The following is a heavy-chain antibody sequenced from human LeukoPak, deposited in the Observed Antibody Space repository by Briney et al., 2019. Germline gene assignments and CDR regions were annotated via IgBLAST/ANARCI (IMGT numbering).Heavy chain of an antibody. J-gene: IGHJ4*02. V-gene: IGHV3-33*01. Sequence: GRSLRLSCAASGFTFSSYDMHWVRQAPGKGLEWVAVIWYDGSNKYYADSVKGRFTISRDNSKNTLYLQMNSLRAEDTAVYYCAREGGRYSYGYDPLDYWGQGTLVTVSS. CDR1: GFTFSSYD. CDR3: AREGGRYSYGYDPLDY. D-gene: IGHD5-18*01. CDR2: IWYDGSNK.